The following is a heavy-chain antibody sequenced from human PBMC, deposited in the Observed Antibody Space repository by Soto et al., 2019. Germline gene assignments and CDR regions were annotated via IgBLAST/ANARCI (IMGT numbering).Heavy chain of an antibody. CDR1: GYTFTSYG. CDR2: ISAYNGNT. Sequence: QVQLVQSGAEVKKPGASVKVSCKASGYTFTSYGISWVRQAPGQGREWMGWISAYNGNTNYAQKLQGRVTMTTDTSTSTAYMELRSLRSDDTAVYYCARDSLDYDYVWGSPEGDAFDIWGQGTMVTVSS. V-gene: IGHV1-18*01. D-gene: IGHD3-16*01. CDR3: ARDSLDYDYVWGSPEGDAFDI. J-gene: IGHJ3*02.